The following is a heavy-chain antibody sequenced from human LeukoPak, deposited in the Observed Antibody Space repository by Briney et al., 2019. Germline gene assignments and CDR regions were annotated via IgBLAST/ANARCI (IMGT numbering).Heavy chain of an antibody. CDR1: GFTFSSSG. CDR2: IWSDGSDT. CDR3: ARDRGSRWYGPIDC. J-gene: IGHJ4*02. D-gene: IGHD6-13*01. V-gene: IGHV3-33*01. Sequence: GGSLRLPCAASGFTFSSSGMHWVRQAPGKGLEWVAVIWSDGSDTHYADSVKGRFTISRDNSKNTLFLQMNSLRAEDTAVYYCARDRGSRWYGPIDCWGQGTLVTVSS.